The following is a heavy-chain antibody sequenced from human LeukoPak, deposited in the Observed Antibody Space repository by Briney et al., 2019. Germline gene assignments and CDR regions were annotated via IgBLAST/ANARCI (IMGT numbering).Heavy chain of an antibody. V-gene: IGHV4-59*01. CDR3: ARGTAAARKGSWFDT. CDR1: GGSISSYY. D-gene: IGHD6-6*01. Sequence: SETLSLTCTVSGGSISSYYWSWIRQPPGKGLAWKGLEWIGYISNSGSTNYNPSPKSRVTISLDTSKNEFSLKLSTVTAADTAVYYCARGTAAARKGSWFDTWGQGSLVTVSS. CDR2: ISNSGST. J-gene: IGHJ5*02.